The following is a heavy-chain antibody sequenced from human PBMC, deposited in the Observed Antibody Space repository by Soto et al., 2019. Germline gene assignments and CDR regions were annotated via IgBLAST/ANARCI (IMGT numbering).Heavy chain of an antibody. CDR2: ISSSSSYI. V-gene: IGHV3-21*01. Sequence: GGSLRLSCAASGFTFSSYSMNWVRQAPGKGLEWVSSISSSSSYIYYADSVKGRFTISRDNAKNSLYLQMNSLRAEDTAVYYCVTGGFLEWLFYYMDVWGKGTTVTVSS. CDR1: GFTFSSYS. D-gene: IGHD3-3*01. CDR3: VTGGFLEWLFYYMDV. J-gene: IGHJ6*03.